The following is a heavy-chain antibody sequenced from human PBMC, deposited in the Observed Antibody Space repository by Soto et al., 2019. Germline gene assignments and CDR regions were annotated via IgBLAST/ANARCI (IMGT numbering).Heavy chain of an antibody. V-gene: IGHV4-30-4*01. J-gene: IGHJ3*02. CDR2: IHNSGST. Sequence: QQQLQESGPELVKPSQTLSLTCTVSGGSMNSHDYYWSWIRQPPGKGLEWIGYIHNSGSTYYNPSLKSRLTISSDMSKNQFSLRLNSVTAADTALYFCARGEVRGPFDIWGQGTKVTVSS. D-gene: IGHD3-10*01. CDR1: GGSMNSHDYY. CDR3: ARGEVRGPFDI.